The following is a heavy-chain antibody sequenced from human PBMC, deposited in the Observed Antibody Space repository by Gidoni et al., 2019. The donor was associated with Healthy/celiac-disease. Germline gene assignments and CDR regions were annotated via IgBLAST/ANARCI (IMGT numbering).Heavy chain of an antibody. CDR3: ARTAPRGYYYDSSGYLRDDAFDI. J-gene: IGHJ3*02. CDR2: IIPIRGTA. CDR1: GGTFSSYA. D-gene: IGHD3-22*01. V-gene: IGHV1-69*04. Sequence: QVQLVQSGAEVKKPGSSVKVSCKASGGTFSSYAISCVRQAPGQGLEWMGRIIPIRGTANSAQKFQGRVTITADKSTSTAYMELSSLRSEDTAVYYCARTAPRGYYYDSSGYLRDDAFDIWGQGTMVTVSS.